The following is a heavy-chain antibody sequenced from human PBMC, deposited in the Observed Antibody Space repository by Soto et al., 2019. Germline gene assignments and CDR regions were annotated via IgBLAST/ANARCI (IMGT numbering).Heavy chain of an antibody. CDR1: GLDFSSEV. V-gene: IGHV3-23*01. Sequence: ASVKVSCAASGLDFSSEVMCWVRQAPGKGLEWVSSISGSGRTIYHADSMRGRFAISRDNSKNSLYLQLNNLRVDDTAVYYCAKVGPSYYYGMDVWGQGTTVTVSS. CDR3: AKVGPSYYYGMDV. CDR2: ISGSGRTI. D-gene: IGHD1-26*01. J-gene: IGHJ6*02.